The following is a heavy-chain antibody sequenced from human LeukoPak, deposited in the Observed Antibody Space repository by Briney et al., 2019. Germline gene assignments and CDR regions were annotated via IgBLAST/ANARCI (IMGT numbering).Heavy chain of an antibody. V-gene: IGHV3-15*01. CDR2: IKSKSDGGTA. J-gene: IGHJ4*02. CDR3: ATYTSSYSDY. Sequence: GGSLRLSCAASGFTFSNAWMSWVRQAPGKGLEGVGRIKSKSDGGTADFAAPLKGRFTMSRDDSKNALYLQMNSLKTEDTAVYYCATYTSSYSDYWGQGTLVTVSS. CDR1: GFTFSNAW. D-gene: IGHD3-22*01.